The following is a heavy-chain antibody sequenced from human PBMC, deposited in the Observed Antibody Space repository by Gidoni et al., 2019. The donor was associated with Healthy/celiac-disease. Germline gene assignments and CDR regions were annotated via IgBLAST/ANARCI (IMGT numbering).Heavy chain of an antibody. CDR3: ARASLGTTVTTRSLSVDY. V-gene: IGHV3-11*01. CDR2: ISSSGSTI. Sequence: VQLVESGGGLVKPGGSLRLSCAASGFTFRAYYMSWIRQAPGKGLEWVSYISSSGSTIYYADSVKGRFTISRDNAKNSLYLQMNSLRAEDTAVYYCARASLGTTVTTRSLSVDYWGQGTLVTVSS. CDR1: GFTFRAYY. D-gene: IGHD4-17*01. J-gene: IGHJ4*02.